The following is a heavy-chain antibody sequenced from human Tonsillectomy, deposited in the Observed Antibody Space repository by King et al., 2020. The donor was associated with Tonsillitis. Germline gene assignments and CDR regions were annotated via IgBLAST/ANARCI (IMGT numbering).Heavy chain of an antibody. J-gene: IGHJ6*03. CDR2: ISSSSSYI. CDR3: ARGYCSGGSCLHYYYYYMDV. Sequence: QLVQSGGGLVNPGGSLRLSCAASGFTFSSYSMNWVRQAPGKGLEWVSSISSSSSYIYYADSVKGRFTISRDNAKNSLYLQMNSLRAEDTAVYYCARGYCSGGSCLHYYYYYMDVWGKGTTVTVSS. CDR1: GFTFSSYS. D-gene: IGHD2-15*01. V-gene: IGHV3-21*01.